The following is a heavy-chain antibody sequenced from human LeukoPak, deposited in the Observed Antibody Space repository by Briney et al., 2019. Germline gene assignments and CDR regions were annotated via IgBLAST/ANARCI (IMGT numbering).Heavy chain of an antibody. CDR2: ISSEGDTT. Sequence: PGRSLRLSCAASGFTFSSYAMHWVRQAPGKGLEWVSRISSEGDTTSYADSVKGRFTVSRDNAKNTLYLQMSSLRAEDTAVYYCVRDAFTAGDHWGQGTLVTVSS. CDR3: VRDAFTAGDH. D-gene: IGHD2-8*02. CDR1: GFTFSSYA. J-gene: IGHJ4*02. V-gene: IGHV3-74*01.